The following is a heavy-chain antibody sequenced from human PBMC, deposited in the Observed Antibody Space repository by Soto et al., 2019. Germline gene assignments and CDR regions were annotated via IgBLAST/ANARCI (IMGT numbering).Heavy chain of an antibody. CDR2: ISSSSTI. D-gene: IGHD4-17*01. CDR3: ARDYLRTGTTVTTVGVFDY. CDR1: GFTFSSYS. J-gene: IGHJ4*02. V-gene: IGHV3-48*02. Sequence: GGSLRLSCAASGFTFSSYSMNWVRQAPGKGLEWVSYISSSSTIYYADSVKGRFTISRDNAKNSLYLQMNSMRDEDTAVYYCARDYLRTGTTVTTVGVFDYWGQGPLVAASS.